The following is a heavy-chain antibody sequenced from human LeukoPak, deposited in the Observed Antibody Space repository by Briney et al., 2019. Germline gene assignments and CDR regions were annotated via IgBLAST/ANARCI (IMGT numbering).Heavy chain of an antibody. CDR3: ARGPWVNYYFDY. D-gene: IGHD5-24*01. V-gene: IGHV5-51*01. CDR2: IYPGDSDI. J-gene: IGHJ4*02. Sequence: GESLKISCKGSGYCFSNYWVGWVRQMPGKGLEWMGIIYPGDSDIKYSPSFQGQVTISADKSITTAFLQWSSLKASDTAIYYCARGPWVNYYFDYWGQGTLVTVSS. CDR1: GYCFSNYW.